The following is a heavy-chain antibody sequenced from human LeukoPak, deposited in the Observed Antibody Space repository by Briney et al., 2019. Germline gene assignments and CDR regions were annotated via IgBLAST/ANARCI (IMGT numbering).Heavy chain of an antibody. D-gene: IGHD3-22*01. CDR2: IIPILGIA. CDR3: ARGSHEYDRSGYSFDY. Sequence: SVKVSCKASGGTFSSYAISWVRQAPGQGLEWMGRIIPILGIANYAQKFQGRVTITADKSTSTAYMELSSLRSEDTAVYYCARGSHEYDRSGYSFDYWGQGSSVTVSS. J-gene: IGHJ4*02. CDR1: GGTFSSYA. V-gene: IGHV1-69*04.